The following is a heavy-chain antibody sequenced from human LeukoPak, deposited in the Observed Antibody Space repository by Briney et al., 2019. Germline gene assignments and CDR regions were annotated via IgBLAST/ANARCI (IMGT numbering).Heavy chain of an antibody. CDR1: GYTFTSYG. J-gene: IGHJ5*02. CDR3: ARERYHNSGTSRPNWFDP. V-gene: IGHV1-18*01. D-gene: IGHD1-26*01. CDR2: ISAYNGNT. Sequence: ASVKVSCKASGYTFTSYGISWVRQAPGQGLEWMGWISAYNGNTNYAQKLQGRVTMTTDTSTSTAYMELRSLRSDDTAVYYCARERYHNSGTSRPNWFDPWGQGTLVTVSS.